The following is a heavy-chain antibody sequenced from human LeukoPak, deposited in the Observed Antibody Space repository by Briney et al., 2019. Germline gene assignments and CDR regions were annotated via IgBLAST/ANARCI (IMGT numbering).Heavy chain of an antibody. CDR1: GFKFDDYS. CDR2: ISWSTATI. J-gene: IGHJ5*02. Sequence: PGMSLRLSCVGSGFKFDDYSMHWVRQVPGKGLEWVSGISWSTATIAYADSVKGRFTISRDNAKNSLDLQMNSLRPEDMALYYCAKGGSNGWGADHWGQGTLVTVSS. V-gene: IGHV3-9*03. D-gene: IGHD3-16*01. CDR3: AKGGSNGWGADH.